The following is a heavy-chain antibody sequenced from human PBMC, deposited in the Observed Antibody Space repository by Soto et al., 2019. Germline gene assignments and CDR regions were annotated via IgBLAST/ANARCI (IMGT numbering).Heavy chain of an antibody. CDR2: ISGRGGLT. D-gene: IGHD5-12*01. CDR1: GFTFSSYA. V-gene: IGHV3-23*01. Sequence: DVQLLESGGDLVQPGGSLRLSCAASGFTFSSYALSWVRQAPGKGLEWVSSISGRGGLTHYADSVRGRFTISRDNSRNTLYLHVNSLRPEDTAVYYCAKEIMAVTTPQFDSWGQGTLVTVSS. CDR3: AKEIMAVTTPQFDS. J-gene: IGHJ4*02.